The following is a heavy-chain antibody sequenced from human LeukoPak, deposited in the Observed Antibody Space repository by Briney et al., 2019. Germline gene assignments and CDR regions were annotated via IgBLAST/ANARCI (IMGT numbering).Heavy chain of an antibody. CDR1: GFTFSSYA. Sequence: GGSLRLSCAASGFTFSSYAMHWVRQAPGKGLEWVAVISYDGSNKYYADSVKGRFTISRDNSKNTLYLQMNSLRAEDTAVYYCARDVWGYYYYGMDVWGQGTTVAGSS. CDR2: ISYDGSNK. CDR3: ARDVWGYYYYGMDV. V-gene: IGHV3-30-3*01. D-gene: IGHD7-27*01. J-gene: IGHJ6*02.